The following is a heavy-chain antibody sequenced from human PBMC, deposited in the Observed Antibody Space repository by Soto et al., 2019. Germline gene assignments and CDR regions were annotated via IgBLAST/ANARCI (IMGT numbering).Heavy chain of an antibody. J-gene: IGHJ6*02. CDR1: GYPFTGYY. Sequence: QVQLVQSGAEVKKPGASVKVSCKASGYPFTGYYMHWVRQAPGQGLEWMGWINPNSGGTNYAQKFQGRVTMTRDTSISTAYMELSRLRSDDTAVYYCARHSHNRPDVYYGMDVWGQGTTVTVSS. CDR3: ARHSHNRPDVYYGMDV. V-gene: IGHV1-2*02. CDR2: INPNSGGT. D-gene: IGHD1-20*01.